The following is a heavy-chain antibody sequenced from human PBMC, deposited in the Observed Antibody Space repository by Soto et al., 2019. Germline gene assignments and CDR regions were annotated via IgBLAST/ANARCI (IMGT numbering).Heavy chain of an antibody. CDR1: GGTFSSYA. CDR2: IIPIFGTA. Sequence: GASVKVSCKASGGTFSSYAISWVRQAPGQGLEWMGGIIPIFGTANYAQKFQGRVTITADESTSTAYMELSSLRSEDTAVYYCARAVSKSRYFDWLLPSGFDYWGQGALVTVS. J-gene: IGHJ4*02. D-gene: IGHD3-9*01. CDR3: ARAVSKSRYFDWLLPSGFDY. V-gene: IGHV1-69*13.